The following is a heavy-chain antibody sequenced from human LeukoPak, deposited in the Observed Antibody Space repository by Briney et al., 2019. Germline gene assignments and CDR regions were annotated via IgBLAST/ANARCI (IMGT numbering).Heavy chain of an antibody. D-gene: IGHD2/OR15-2a*01. CDR3: ARYVTSGRSFDS. Sequence: PSQTLSLTCAISGDSVSSSSATWNWFRQSPSRGLECLGRTYYRSKWYNDYAISVKSRITINPDTSKNQFSLQLNSVTPEDTAMYYCARYVTSGRSFDSWGQGTLVTVSS. J-gene: IGHJ4*02. CDR1: GDSVSSSSAT. CDR2: TYYRSKWYN. V-gene: IGHV6-1*01.